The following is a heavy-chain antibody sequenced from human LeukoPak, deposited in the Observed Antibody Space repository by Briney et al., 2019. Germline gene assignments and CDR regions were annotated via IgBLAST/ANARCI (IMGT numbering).Heavy chain of an antibody. CDR3: AGDRVMGYYDSSGYYY. CDR2: ISAYNGNT. Sequence: ASVKVSCKASGYTFTSYGISWVRQAPGQGLEWMGWISAYNGNTNYAQKLQGRVTMTTDTSTSTAYMELRSLRSDDTAVYYCAGDRVMGYYDSSGYYYWGQGTLVTVSS. V-gene: IGHV1-18*01. CDR1: GYTFTSYG. J-gene: IGHJ4*02. D-gene: IGHD3-22*01.